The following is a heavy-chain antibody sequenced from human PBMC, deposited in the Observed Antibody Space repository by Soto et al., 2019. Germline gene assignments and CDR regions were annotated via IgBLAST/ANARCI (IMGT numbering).Heavy chain of an antibody. J-gene: IGHJ4*02. V-gene: IGHV3-30*18. CDR3: AKDRGPRRRWVIAPFDY. CDR2: ISYDGTKT. Sequence: QVQLVESGGGVVQPGRPLRVSCAASGFTFSIYAMHWVRQAPRTGLEWVAVISYDGTKTSYADSVKGRVTISRDNSKNTVYLQMNSLRDEDTAVYYCAKDRGPRRRWVIAPFDYWGQGTLVTVSP. CDR1: GFTFSIYA. D-gene: IGHD3-10*01.